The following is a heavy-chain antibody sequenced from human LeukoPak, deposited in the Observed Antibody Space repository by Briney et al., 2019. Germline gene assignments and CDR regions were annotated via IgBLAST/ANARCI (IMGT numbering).Heavy chain of an antibody. CDR3: ACHYGSGSELDY. Sequence: SGPALVKPTQTLTLTCTFYGFSLSTSGMRVSWIRQPPGKTLERLARIDWDDDKFYSTSLKTRLTISKDTSKNQVVLTMTSMDPGDTATYYCACHYGSGSELDYWGQGTPVTASS. J-gene: IGHJ4*02. D-gene: IGHD3-10*01. CDR1: GFSLSTSGMR. CDR2: IDWDDDK. V-gene: IGHV2-70*04.